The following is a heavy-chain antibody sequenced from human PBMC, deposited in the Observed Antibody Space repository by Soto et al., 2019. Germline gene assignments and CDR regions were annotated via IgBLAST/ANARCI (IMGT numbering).Heavy chain of an antibody. CDR1: GYSVSSSDYY. V-gene: IGHV4-39*01. CDR3: APLSVSLSGPYGIHV. Sequence: SETLSLTCSVSGYSVSSSDYYWAWIRQPPGKGLEWIGSMLYSGLTYYNPSLKSRVTLSVDTSRNQFSVRLNSVTASNTAVYYCAPLSVSLSGPYGIHVWGQGTTVTVSS. CDR2: MLYSGLT. J-gene: IGHJ6*02. D-gene: IGHD2-15*01.